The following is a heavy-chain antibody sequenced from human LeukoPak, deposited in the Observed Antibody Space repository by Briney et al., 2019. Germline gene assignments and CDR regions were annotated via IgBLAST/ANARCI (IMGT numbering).Heavy chain of an antibody. CDR2: ISGGGGST. CDR1: GFTFSSYA. Sequence: PGGSLRLSCAASGFTFSSYAMSWVRQAPGKGLEWVSAISGGGGSTYYADSVKGRFTISRDNSKNTLYLQMNSLRAEDTALYYCAKDGGAHFDYWGQGTLVTVSS. D-gene: IGHD3-16*01. J-gene: IGHJ4*02. V-gene: IGHV3-23*01. CDR3: AKDGGAHFDY.